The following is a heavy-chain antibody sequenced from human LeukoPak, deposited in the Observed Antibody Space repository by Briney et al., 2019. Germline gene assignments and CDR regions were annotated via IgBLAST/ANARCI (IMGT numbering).Heavy chain of an antibody. CDR3: ARDETYDYESNGYLDV. V-gene: IGHV3-7*01. CDR1: GVPLSSDW. Sequence: GGSLRLSRAASGVPLSSDWMSCVREAPGQRLGWVANIRHDVSETSYVTSLTARFTIPRENAKNLTYLHISSAIAQHPAIHYCARDETYDYESNGYLDVWGQGTVVTVSS. CDR2: IRHDVSET. D-gene: IGHD3-22*01. J-gene: IGHJ4*02.